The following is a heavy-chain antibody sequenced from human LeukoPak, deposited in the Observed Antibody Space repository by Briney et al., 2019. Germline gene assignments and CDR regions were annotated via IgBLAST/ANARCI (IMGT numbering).Heavy chain of an antibody. CDR1: GGSFSGYY. J-gene: IGHJ5*02. D-gene: IGHD3-10*01. CDR3: AREATPRRGARSRERGFLPYTNWFDP. V-gene: IGHV4-34*01. Sequence: SETLSLTCAVYGGSFSGYYWSWIRQPPGKGLEWIGEINHSGSTNYNPSLKSRVTISVDTSKNQFSLKLSSVTAADTAVYYCAREATPRRGARSRERGFLPYTNWFDPWGQGTLVTVSS. CDR2: INHSGST.